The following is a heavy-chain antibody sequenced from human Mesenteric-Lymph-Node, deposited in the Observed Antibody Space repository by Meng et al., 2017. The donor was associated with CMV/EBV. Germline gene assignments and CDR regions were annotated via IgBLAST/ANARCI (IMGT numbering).Heavy chain of an antibody. J-gene: IGHJ6*02. CDR1: GFTFSDSA. D-gene: IGHD4-17*01. V-gene: IGHV3-73*01. CDR3: IKVYGDYSYYHGLDV. Sequence: GESLKIFCTASGFTFSDSAVHWVRQASGKGLEWVGRIRTQTHNYATAYAGSVKGRFTVSRDDSKNTAYLHMSSLKTGDAAVYYCIKVYGDYSYYHGLDVWGQGATVTVSS. CDR2: IRTQTHNYAT.